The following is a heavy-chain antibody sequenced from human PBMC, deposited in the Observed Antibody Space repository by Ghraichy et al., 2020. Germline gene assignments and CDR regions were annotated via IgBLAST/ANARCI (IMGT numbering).Heavy chain of an antibody. V-gene: IGHV4-39*01. J-gene: IGHJ4*02. CDR3: ARTHSSSWYEDY. Sequence: ESLNISCTVSGGSISSSSYYWGWIRQPPGKGLEWIGSIYYSGSTYYNPSLKSRVTISVDTSKNQFSLKLSSVTAADTAVYYCARTHSSSWYEDYWGQGTLVTVSS. D-gene: IGHD6-13*01. CDR2: IYYSGST. CDR1: GGSISSSSYY.